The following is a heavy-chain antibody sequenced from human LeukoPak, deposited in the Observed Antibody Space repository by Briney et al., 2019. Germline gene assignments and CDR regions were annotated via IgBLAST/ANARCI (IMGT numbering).Heavy chain of an antibody. CDR2: INPNSGDT. Sequence: GASVKVSCKASGYTFTGYYMHWVRQAPGQGLEWMGWINPNSGDTNYAQKLQGRVTMTRDTSISTAYMELSRLKSDDTAMYYCAASYDFWGGYLNHDYWGQGTLVTVSS. V-gene: IGHV1-2*02. J-gene: IGHJ4*02. D-gene: IGHD3-3*01. CDR3: AASYDFWGGYLNHDY. CDR1: GYTFTGYY.